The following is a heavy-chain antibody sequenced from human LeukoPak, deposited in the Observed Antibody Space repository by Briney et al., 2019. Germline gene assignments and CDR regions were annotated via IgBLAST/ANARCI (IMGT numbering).Heavy chain of an antibody. D-gene: IGHD2-21*01. J-gene: IGHJ5*02. CDR3: ARGRGSS. CDR1: GFTFTSYV. CDR2: IGTRGTTM. V-gene: IGHV3-48*02. Sequence: PGRSLRLSCEASGFTFTSYVMNWVRQPPGKGLEWISYIGTRGTTMYYADSVKGRFTISRDNAKNSLYLQMNSLRDEDTAIYYCARGRGSSWGQGTLVTVSS.